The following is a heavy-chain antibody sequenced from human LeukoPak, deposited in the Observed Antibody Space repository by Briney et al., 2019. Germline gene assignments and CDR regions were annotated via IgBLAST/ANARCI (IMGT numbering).Heavy chain of an antibody. D-gene: IGHD3-10*01. J-gene: IGHJ4*02. V-gene: IGHV1-69*04. CDR1: GGTFSSYA. CDR3: ARDRSGRYFDY. CDR2: IIPILGIA. Sequence: SVKVSCKASGGTFSSYAISWVRQAPGQGLEWMGRIIPILGIANYAQKFQGRVTITTDESTSTAYMELSSLRSEDTAVYYCARDRSGRYFDYWGQGTLVTVSS.